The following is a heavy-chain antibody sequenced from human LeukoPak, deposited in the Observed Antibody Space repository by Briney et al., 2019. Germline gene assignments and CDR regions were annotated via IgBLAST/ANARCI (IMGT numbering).Heavy chain of an antibody. J-gene: IGHJ4*02. CDR2: IKQDGSEK. V-gene: IGHV3-7*01. Sequence: GGSLRLSCAASGFTFSSYWMSWVRQAPGKGLEWVANIKQDGSEKYYVDSVKGRFTISRDNAKNSLYLQMNSLRAEDTAVYYCARGQSPRRWLPSLGLDYWGQGTLVTVSS. D-gene: IGHD5-24*01. CDR1: GFTFSSYW. CDR3: ARGQSPRRWLPSLGLDY.